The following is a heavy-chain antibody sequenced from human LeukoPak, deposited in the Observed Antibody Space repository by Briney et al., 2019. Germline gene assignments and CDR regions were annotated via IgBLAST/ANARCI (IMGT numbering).Heavy chain of an antibody. V-gene: IGHV3-23*01. CDR2: ISSSGDT. D-gene: IGHD4-23*01. CDR1: GFTFSSYA. J-gene: IGHJ5*02. Sequence: PGGSLRLSCAASGFTFSSYAMSWVRKAPGKGLEWVSAISSSGDTYYAGSVRGRFTISRDNSKSTVYLQMNSLRAEDTAVYYCAKDQSMDGGNVRGYFDPWGQGTLVTVSS. CDR3: AKDQSMDGGNVRGYFDP.